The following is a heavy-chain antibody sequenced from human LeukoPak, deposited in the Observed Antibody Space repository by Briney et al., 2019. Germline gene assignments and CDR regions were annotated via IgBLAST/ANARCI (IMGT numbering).Heavy chain of an antibody. Sequence: GGSLRLSCAASGFTFSSYWMHWVRQAPGKGLVWVSRINSDGSSTSYADSVKGRFTISRDNAKHSMYLQMNSLRAEDTAVYYCSRDPRLVDYWGQGTLVTVSS. CDR2: INSDGSST. J-gene: IGHJ4*02. CDR1: GFTFSSYW. CDR3: SRDPRLVDY. V-gene: IGHV3-74*01. D-gene: IGHD2-15*01.